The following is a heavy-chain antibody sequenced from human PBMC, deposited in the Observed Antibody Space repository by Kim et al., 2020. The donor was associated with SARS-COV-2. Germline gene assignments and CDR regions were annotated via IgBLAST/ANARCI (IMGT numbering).Heavy chain of an antibody. Sequence: GGSLRLSCAASGFSVSTNDMSWVRQAPGKGLEWVATIFGSGATYFADSAKGRFTIPRDNSKNTPYLQMNSRRAEDTAAYHCARKLLWFGDNGMDVWGQGTTVTVSS. D-gene: IGHD3-10*01. V-gene: IGHV3-53*01. J-gene: IGHJ6*02. CDR3: ARKLLWFGDNGMDV. CDR2: IFGSGAT. CDR1: GFSVSTND.